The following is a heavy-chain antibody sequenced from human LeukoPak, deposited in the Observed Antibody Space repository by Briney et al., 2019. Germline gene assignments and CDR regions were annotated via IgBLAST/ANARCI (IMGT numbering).Heavy chain of an antibody. Sequence: ASVKVSCKASGYPFNAYAIHWMRQAPGQGFEWMGWINPNSGGTNYLQKFQGRLTMIRDTSISTAYMELSRLRSDDTAVYYCARDDRFDDALDIWGQGTMVTVSS. CDR3: ARDDRFDDALDI. J-gene: IGHJ3*02. V-gene: IGHV1-2*02. CDR2: INPNSGGT. CDR1: GYPFNAYA. D-gene: IGHD3-16*01.